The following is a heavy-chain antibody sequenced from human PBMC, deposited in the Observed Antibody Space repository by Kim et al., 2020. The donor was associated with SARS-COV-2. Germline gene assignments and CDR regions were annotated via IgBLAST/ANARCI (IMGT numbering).Heavy chain of an antibody. J-gene: IGHJ4*02. CDR2: ISGSGGST. V-gene: IGHV3-23*01. D-gene: IGHD3-22*01. Sequence: GGSLRLSCAASGFTFSSYAMSWVRQAPGKGLEWVSAISGSGGSTYYADSVKGRFTISRDNSKNTLYLQMNSLRAEDTAVYYCAKAPSSYYYDSSPHWGYWGQGTLVTVSS. CDR3: AKAPSSYYYDSSPHWGY. CDR1: GFTFSSYA.